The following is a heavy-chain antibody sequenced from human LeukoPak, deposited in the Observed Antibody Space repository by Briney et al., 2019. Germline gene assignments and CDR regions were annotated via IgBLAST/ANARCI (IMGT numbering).Heavy chain of an antibody. CDR3: ARLIRTTVVTPRAYYFDC. CDR2: DYYSGST. Sequence: PSETLSLTCTVSGGSISSSSYYWGWIRQPPGKGLEWIGRDYYSGSTYYNPSLKSRVTISVDTSKNQFSLKLSSVTAADTAVYYCARLIRTTVVTPRAYYFDCWGQGTLVTVSS. D-gene: IGHD4-23*01. V-gene: IGHV4-39*01. J-gene: IGHJ4*02. CDR1: GGSISSSSYY.